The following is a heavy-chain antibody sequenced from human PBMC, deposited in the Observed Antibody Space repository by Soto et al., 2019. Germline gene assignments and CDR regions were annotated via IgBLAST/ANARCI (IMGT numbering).Heavy chain of an antibody. D-gene: IGHD3-16*01. CDR3: ARGNGGAFDI. CDR2: IYYSGST. Sequence: SETLSLTCTASGGSISSYYWSWIRQPPGKGLEWIGYIYYSGSTNYNPPLRSRVTISVDTPKNQFSLKLSSVNAADTAVYYCARGNGGAFDIWGQGTMVTVSS. J-gene: IGHJ3*02. V-gene: IGHV4-59*01. CDR1: GGSISSYY.